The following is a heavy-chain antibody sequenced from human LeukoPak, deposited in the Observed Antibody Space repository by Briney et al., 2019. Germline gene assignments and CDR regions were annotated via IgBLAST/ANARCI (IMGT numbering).Heavy chain of an antibody. J-gene: IGHJ4*02. D-gene: IGHD6-19*01. Sequence: SEALSLTCTVSGGSISSSSYYWGWIRQPPGKGLEWIGSIYYSGSTYYNPSLKSRVTISVDTSKNQFSLKLSSVTAADTAVYYCARIAVAGSYFDYWGQGTLVTVSS. CDR2: IYYSGST. V-gene: IGHV4-39*01. CDR3: ARIAVAGSYFDY. CDR1: GGSISSSSYY.